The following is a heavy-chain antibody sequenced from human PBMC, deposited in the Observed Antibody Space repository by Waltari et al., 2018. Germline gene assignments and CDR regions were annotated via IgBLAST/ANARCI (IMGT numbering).Heavy chain of an antibody. V-gene: IGHV1-18*04. CDR2: ISAYNGNT. CDR1: GYTFTNFS. Sequence: QGQLVQSGAEVQKPGASVKVSCKACGYTFTNFSVHWVRQAPGQGLEWMGWISAYNGNTNYAQKLQGRVTMTTDTSTSTAYMELRSLRSDDTAVYYCARERAWSYSLDYWGQGTLVTVSS. D-gene: IGHD1-26*01. J-gene: IGHJ4*02. CDR3: ARERAWSYSLDY.